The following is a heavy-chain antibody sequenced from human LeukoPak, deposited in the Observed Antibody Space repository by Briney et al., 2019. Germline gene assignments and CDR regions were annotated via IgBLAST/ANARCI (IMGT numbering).Heavy chain of an antibody. V-gene: IGHV3-11*01. CDR2: ISSSGSTI. CDR1: GFTFSDYY. J-gene: IGHJ4*02. Sequence: GGSLRLSCAASGFTFSDYYMSWIRQAPGKGLEWVSYISSSGSTIYYADSVKGRFTISRDNAKNSLYLQMNSLRAEDTAVYYCSKGGDDIVVVVATSFDYWGQGTLVTVSS. D-gene: IGHD2-15*01. CDR3: SKGGDDIVVVVATSFDY.